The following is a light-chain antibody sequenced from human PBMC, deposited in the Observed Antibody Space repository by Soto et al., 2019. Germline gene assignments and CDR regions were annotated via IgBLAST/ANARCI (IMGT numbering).Light chain of an antibody. CDR3: QQYGTSEII. CDR2: DTS. V-gene: IGKV3-20*01. CDR1: RSLTNSF. Sequence: EFVLTQSQGTLSLSPFERASLXGRPSRSLTNSFIAWYQQRPGQAPRLLIYDTSSRASGIPDRFSGSGSGTDFTLTISRLETEDFAVFYCQQYGTSEIIFGQGTRLEIK. J-gene: IGKJ5*01.